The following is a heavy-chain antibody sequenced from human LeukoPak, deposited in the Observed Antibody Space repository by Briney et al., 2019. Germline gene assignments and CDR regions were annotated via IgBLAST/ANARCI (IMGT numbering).Heavy chain of an antibody. CDR3: ARGDFGETNTAFDV. V-gene: IGHV1-8*03. CDR2: INPNSATT. Sequence: RASVKVSCKTSGYTFTDYDVHWVRQAPGQGLEWMGWINPNSATTNYAQRLQGRVTFTRDTSLSIAYMELSSLTSEDAAVYFCARGDFGETNTAFDVWGQGTLVPVST. D-gene: IGHD4-17*01. J-gene: IGHJ3*01. CDR1: GYTFTDYD.